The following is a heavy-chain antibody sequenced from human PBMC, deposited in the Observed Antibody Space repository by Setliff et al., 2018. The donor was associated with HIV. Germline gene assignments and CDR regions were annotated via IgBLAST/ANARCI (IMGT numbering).Heavy chain of an antibody. V-gene: IGHV4-61*02. CDR1: GGSISRGSYY. CDR2: IYTNGNT. J-gene: IGHJ4*02. Sequence: SETLSLTCTVSGGSISRGSYYWSWIRQPAGKGLEWIGRIYTNGNTNYNPSLKSRVTVSADTSKNQFSLKLTSVTAADTAVYYCARHRDGGTYPLDYWGQGTLVTVSS. CDR3: ARHRDGGTYPLDY. D-gene: IGHD1-26*01.